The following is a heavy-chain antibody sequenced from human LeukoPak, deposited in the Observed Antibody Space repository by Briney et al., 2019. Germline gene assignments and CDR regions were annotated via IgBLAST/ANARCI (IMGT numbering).Heavy chain of an antibody. D-gene: IGHD3-22*01. J-gene: IGHJ1*01. CDR2: IKSDGST. V-gene: IGHV3-74*01. CDR3: ARAPSEIGGYYPEYFRH. CDR1: GFTFSSYW. Sequence: GGSLRLSCAASGFTFSSYWMHWVRQAPGKGLVWVSRIKSDGSTNYADSAKGRFTISRDNAKNTVSLQMNSLRAEDTGVYYCARAPSEIGGYYPEYFRHWGQGTLVTVSS.